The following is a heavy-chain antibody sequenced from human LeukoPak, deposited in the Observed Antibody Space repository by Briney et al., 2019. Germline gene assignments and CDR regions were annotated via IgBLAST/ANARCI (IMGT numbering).Heavy chain of an antibody. CDR3: AELGITMTGGV. J-gene: IGHJ6*04. CDR2: IRSYSSYI. V-gene: IGHV3-21*01. D-gene: IGHD3-10*02. Sequence: PGGSLRLSCAASGFTFDTYNFNWVRQAPGKGLEWVAPIRSYSSYIHYADSVKGRFIISRDDAKKSLYLQMNSLRAEDTAVYYCAELGITMTGGVWGKGTTVTISS. CDR1: GFTFDTYN.